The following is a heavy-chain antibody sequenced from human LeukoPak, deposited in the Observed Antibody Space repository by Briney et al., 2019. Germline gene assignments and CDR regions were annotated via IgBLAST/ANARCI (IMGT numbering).Heavy chain of an antibody. CDR2: ISGSGGST. CDR1: GFTFSSYA. J-gene: IGHJ4*02. V-gene: IGHV3-23*01. Sequence: GGSLRLSCAASGFTFSSYAMSWVRQAPGKGLEWVSAISGSGGSTYYADSVKGRFTISSDNSKNSLHLQMNSLRAEDTAVYYCARVGRISDYWGQGTLVTVSS. CDR3: ARVGRISDY.